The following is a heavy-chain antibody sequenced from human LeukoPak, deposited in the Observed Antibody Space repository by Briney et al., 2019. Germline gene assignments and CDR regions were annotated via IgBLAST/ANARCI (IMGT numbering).Heavy chain of an antibody. CDR3: ARRWQHLAFDY. V-gene: IGHV4-39*01. Sequence: SETLSLTCPVSGVSVTSNTYYWSWIRQPPGEGLEWIGTIYYSGSTYYNPSLKSRVTISVDTSKNQFSLKLSSVTAADTAVYYCARRWQHLAFDYWGQGTLVTVSS. CDR2: IYYSGST. D-gene: IGHD5-24*01. CDR1: GVSVTSNTYY. J-gene: IGHJ4*02.